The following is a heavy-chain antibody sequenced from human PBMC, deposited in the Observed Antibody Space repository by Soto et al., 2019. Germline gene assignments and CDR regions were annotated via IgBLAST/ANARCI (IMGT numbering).Heavy chain of an antibody. D-gene: IGHD6-13*01. V-gene: IGHV4-34*01. CDR3: ARLAHSSSWTGIDY. CDR2: INHSGST. Sequence: SETLSLTCAVYGGSFSGYYWSWIRQPPGKGLEWIGEINHSGSTNYNPSLKSRVTISVDTSKNQFSLKLSSVTAADTAVYYCARLAHSSSWTGIDYWGQGXLVTVYS. CDR1: GGSFSGYY. J-gene: IGHJ4*02.